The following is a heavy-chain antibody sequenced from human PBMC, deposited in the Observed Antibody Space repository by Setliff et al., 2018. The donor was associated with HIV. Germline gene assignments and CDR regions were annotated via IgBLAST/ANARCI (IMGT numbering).Heavy chain of an antibody. Sequence: ASVKVSCKASGGNVRFYGISWVRQAPGQGLEWMGWISAYNGNTNYAQKLQGRVTMTTDTSTSTAYMELRSLRSDDTAMYYCATDPGYSSTWYSESFQHWGQGTVVTVSS. D-gene: IGHD6-13*01. CDR2: ISAYNGNT. V-gene: IGHV1-18*01. J-gene: IGHJ1*01. CDR3: ATDPGYSSTWYSESFQH. CDR1: GGNVRFYG.